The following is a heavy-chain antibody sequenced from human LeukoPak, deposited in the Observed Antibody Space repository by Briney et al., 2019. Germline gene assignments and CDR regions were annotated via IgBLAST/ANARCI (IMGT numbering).Heavy chain of an antibody. D-gene: IGHD2/OR15-2a*01. V-gene: IGHV3-53*01. CDR2: IYSGGST. CDR3: ARGGEVLSNDASRGAVYYYYMDV. J-gene: IGHJ6*03. CDR1: GFTFNNYA. Sequence: PGGSLRLSCAASGFTFNNYAMHWVRQAPGKGLEWVSVIYSGGSTYYADSVKGRFTISRDNSKNTLYLQMNSLRVEDTAVYYCARGGEVLSNDASRGAVYYYYMDVWGKGTTVTISS.